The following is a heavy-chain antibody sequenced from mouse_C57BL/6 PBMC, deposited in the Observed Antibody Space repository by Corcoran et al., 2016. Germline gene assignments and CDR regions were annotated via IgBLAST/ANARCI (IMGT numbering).Heavy chain of an antibody. CDR3: ARTIYYGNYWYFDV. CDR1: GYTFTDYN. CDR2: INPNNGGT. J-gene: IGHJ1*03. Sequence: EVQLQQSGPELVKTGASVKIPCRASGYTFTDYNMDWVKQSHGKSLEWIGDINPNNGGTIYNQKFKGKATLTVDKSSSTAYMELRSLTSEDTAVYYCARTIYYGNYWYFDVWGTGTTVTVSS. D-gene: IGHD2-1*01. V-gene: IGHV1-18*01.